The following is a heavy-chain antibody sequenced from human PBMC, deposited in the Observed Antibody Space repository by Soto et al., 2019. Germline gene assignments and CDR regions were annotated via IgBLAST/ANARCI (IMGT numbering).Heavy chain of an antibody. CDR2: IYWDDDK. CDR3: AYLPCSGGSCYWFSFSGMDV. CDR1: GFSLSTRGVG. Sequence: QITLKESGPTLVKPTQTLTLTCTSSGFSLSTRGVGVAWILHPPGKPLEWLALIYWDDDKRYRPSLESRLTITKDTSKNQVVLTMTNMDSVDTATYYCAYLPCSGGSCYWFSFSGMDVWGQGTTVTVSS. D-gene: IGHD2-15*01. V-gene: IGHV2-5*02. J-gene: IGHJ6*02.